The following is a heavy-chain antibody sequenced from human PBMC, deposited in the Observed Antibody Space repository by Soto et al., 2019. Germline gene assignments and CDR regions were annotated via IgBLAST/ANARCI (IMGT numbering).Heavy chain of an antibody. CDR3: ARGLSWSPYFES. CDR1: GASISTQS. V-gene: IGHV4-59*11. J-gene: IGHJ4*02. D-gene: IGHD3-3*01. Sequence: SETLSLTCTVSGASISTQSWNWIRQAPGKGLEWIGYLYYSGTTNYNPSLKSRVTISVDTSKNQVSLKLTSVTAADTAVYFCARGLSWSPYFESWGQGILVTVSS. CDR2: LYYSGTT.